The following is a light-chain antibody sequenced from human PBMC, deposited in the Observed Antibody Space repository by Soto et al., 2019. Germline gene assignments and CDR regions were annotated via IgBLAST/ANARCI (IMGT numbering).Light chain of an antibody. CDR3: QSYDSSLSAVV. Sequence: QSVLTQPPSVSGAPGQRVTISCTGSSSNIGAGYDVHWYQQLPGTAPKLLIYGNSNRPSGVPDRFSGSKSGTSASLAITGLHAADDEDYYCQSYDSSLSAVVFGGGTKLTVL. CDR2: GNS. CDR1: SSNIGAGYD. V-gene: IGLV1-40*01. J-gene: IGLJ2*01.